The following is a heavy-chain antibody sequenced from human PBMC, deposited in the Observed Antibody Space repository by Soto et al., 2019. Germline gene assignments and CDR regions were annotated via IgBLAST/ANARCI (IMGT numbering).Heavy chain of an antibody. CDR2: IIPLFGTA. V-gene: IGHV1-69*13. D-gene: IGHD3-22*01. CDR1: GGTFSSYA. J-gene: IGHJ4*02. Sequence: SVKVSCKASGGTFSSYAIDWVRQAPGQGLEWMGGIIPLFGTAKHAQKFQGRITITADESTRTAYMELRSLRSEDTAVYYCARGVHDDSSGYYYFYWGQGTLVTVSS. CDR3: ARGVHDDSSGYYYFY.